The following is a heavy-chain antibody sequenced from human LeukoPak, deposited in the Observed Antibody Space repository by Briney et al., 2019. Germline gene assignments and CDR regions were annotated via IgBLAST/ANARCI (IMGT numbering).Heavy chain of an antibody. V-gene: IGHV3-7*01. CDR2: IKEDGSIQ. Sequence: GGSLRLSCAASGFTFKVYWMSWVRKAPGKGREWLANIKEDGSIQYYLDSVRGRFTISRDNAKTSVYLQLNSPRADDTAVYYCARDVWTGVAVSDYWGQGTLVTVSS. J-gene: IGHJ4*02. D-gene: IGHD6-19*01. CDR3: ARDVWTGVAVSDY. CDR1: GFTFKVYW.